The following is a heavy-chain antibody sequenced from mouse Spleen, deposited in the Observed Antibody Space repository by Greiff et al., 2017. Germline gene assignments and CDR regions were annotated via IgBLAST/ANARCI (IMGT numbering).Heavy chain of an antibody. CDR1: GFTFSSYG. CDR3: ARHSDGPGGYAMDY. V-gene: IGHV5-6*01. J-gene: IGHJ4*01. CDR2: ISSGGSYT. Sequence: EVKLVESGGDLVKPGGSLKLSCAASGFTFSSYGMSWVRQTPDKRLEWVATISSGGSYTYYPDSVKGRFTISRDNAKNTLYLQMSSLKSEDTAMYYCARHSDGPGGYAMDYWGQGTSVTVSS. D-gene: IGHD2-3*01.